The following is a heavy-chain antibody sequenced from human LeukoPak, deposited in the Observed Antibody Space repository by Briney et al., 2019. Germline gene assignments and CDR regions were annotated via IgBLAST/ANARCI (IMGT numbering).Heavy chain of an antibody. Sequence: GGSLRLSCAASGFTFSSYAMSWVRQAPGKGLEWVSVISGSGGSTSYADSVKGRFTISRDNAKNSLYLQMNSLRAEDTAVYYCARGPPTLRYFDWLSDTRNGAFDYWGQGTLVTVSS. CDR1: GFTFSSYA. D-gene: IGHD3-9*01. J-gene: IGHJ4*02. CDR3: ARGPPTLRYFDWLSDTRNGAFDY. CDR2: ISGSGGST. V-gene: IGHV3-23*01.